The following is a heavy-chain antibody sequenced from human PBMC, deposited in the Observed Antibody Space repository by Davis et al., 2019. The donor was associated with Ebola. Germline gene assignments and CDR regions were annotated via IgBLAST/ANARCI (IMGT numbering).Heavy chain of an antibody. Sequence: SETLSLTCAVYGGSFSGYYWSWIRQPPGKGLEWIGEINHSGSTNYNPFLKSRVTISVDTSKNQFSLKLSSVNAADTAVYYCARSSQWLGKFDYWGQRTLVTVSS. CDR2: INHSGST. CDR3: ARSSQWLGKFDY. J-gene: IGHJ4*02. V-gene: IGHV4-34*01. D-gene: IGHD6-19*01. CDR1: GGSFSGYY.